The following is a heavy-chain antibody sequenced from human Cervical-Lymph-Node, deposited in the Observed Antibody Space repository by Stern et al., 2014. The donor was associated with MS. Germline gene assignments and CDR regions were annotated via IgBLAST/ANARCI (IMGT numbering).Heavy chain of an antibody. J-gene: IGHJ4*02. CDR1: GFTFTNHG. Sequence: MQLVESRAEVKKPGASVKVSCKASGFTFTNHGISWVRQAPGQGLEWMGWINGYNGNIDFAQKFQGRLIMATDTSTSTVYMELRSLGFDDTAVYYCARDRGLVGNTTDDYWGQGTLVTVSS. CDR2: INGYNGNI. V-gene: IGHV1-18*01. D-gene: IGHD1-26*01. CDR3: ARDRGLVGNTTDDY.